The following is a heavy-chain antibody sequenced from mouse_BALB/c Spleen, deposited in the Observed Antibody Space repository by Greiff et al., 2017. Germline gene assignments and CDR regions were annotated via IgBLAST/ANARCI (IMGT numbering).Heavy chain of an antibody. D-gene: IGHD2-1*01. J-gene: IGHJ4*01. CDR2: INPGSSTI. CDR3: ARLEYGNYYYAMDY. V-gene: IGHV4-2*02. Sequence: EVKLLESGGGLVQPGGSLNLSCAASGFDFSRYWMSWARQAPGKGQEWIGEINPGSSTINYTPSLKDKFIISRDNAKNTLYLQMSKVRSEDTALYYCARLEYGNYYYAMDYWGQGTSVTVSS. CDR1: GFDFSRYW.